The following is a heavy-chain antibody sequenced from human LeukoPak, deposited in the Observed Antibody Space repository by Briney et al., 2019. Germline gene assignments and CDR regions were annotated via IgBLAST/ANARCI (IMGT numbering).Heavy chain of an antibody. J-gene: IGHJ4*02. V-gene: IGHV4-59*08. CDR3: ARHGGSLGYFDY. D-gene: IGHD1-26*01. CDR2: VYDSGTT. CDR1: GGSISTYY. Sequence: SDTLSLTCSVSGGSISTYYWSWIRQTSRRGLEWIGYVYDSGTTNYNPSLKGRVTISSDTSKNQFSLNLRSVNAADTAIYYCARHGGSLGYFDYWGQGTLVTVSS.